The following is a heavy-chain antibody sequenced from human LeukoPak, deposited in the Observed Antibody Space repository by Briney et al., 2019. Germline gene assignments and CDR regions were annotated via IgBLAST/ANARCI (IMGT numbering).Heavy chain of an antibody. V-gene: IGHV4-59*01. D-gene: IGHD6-6*01. Sequence: SETLSLTCTVSGGSISSYYWSWIRHPPGKGLEWIGYIYYTGSTNYNPSLTSRVNISVDTSKNQLSLNLPSVTAADTAVYYCARWGSIAVARFDYWGQGTLVTVSS. CDR3: ARWGSIAVARFDY. CDR1: GGSISSYY. CDR2: IYYTGST. J-gene: IGHJ4*02.